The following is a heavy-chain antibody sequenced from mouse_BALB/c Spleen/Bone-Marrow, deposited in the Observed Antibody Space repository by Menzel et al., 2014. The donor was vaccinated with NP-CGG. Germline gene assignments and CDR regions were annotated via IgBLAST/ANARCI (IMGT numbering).Heavy chain of an antibody. CDR1: GYTFTSYW. CDR2: INPSNGRT. CDR3: ARYGNYDAMDY. V-gene: IGHV1S81*02. D-gene: IGHD2-1*01. J-gene: IGHJ4*01. Sequence: QVQLQQSGAELVKPGASVKLPCKASGYTFTSYWMHWVKQRPGQGLEWIGEINPSNGRTNYNETFKSKATLTVDKSSTTAYMQLSSLTSDDSAVYHCARYGNYDAMDYWGQGTSVTVSS.